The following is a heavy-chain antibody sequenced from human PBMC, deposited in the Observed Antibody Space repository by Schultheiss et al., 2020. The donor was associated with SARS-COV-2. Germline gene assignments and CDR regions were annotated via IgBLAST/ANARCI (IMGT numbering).Heavy chain of an antibody. D-gene: IGHD3-10*01. CDR1: GGSISSYY. Sequence: SQTLSLTCTVSGGSISSYYWSWIRQPAGKGLEWIGRIYTSGSTNYNPSLKSRVTISVDTSKNQFSLKLSSVTAADTAVYYCGPSRGSNRHYGSGSPRHDWGQGTLVTVSS. CDR3: GPSRGSNRHYGSGSPRHD. J-gene: IGHJ4*02. V-gene: IGHV4-4*07. CDR2: IYTSGST.